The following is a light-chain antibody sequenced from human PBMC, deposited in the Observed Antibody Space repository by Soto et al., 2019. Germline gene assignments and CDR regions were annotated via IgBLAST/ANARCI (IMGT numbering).Light chain of an antibody. CDR3: SSYTSSSTLVYV. CDR2: DVS. J-gene: IGLJ1*01. CDR1: SSDVGGYNY. Sequence: QSALTQPASVSGSLGQSITISCTGTSSDVGGYNYVSWYQQHPGKAPKLMIYDVSNRPSGVSNRFSGSKSGNTASLTISGLQAEDEADYYCSSYTSSSTLVYVFGTGTKLTVL. V-gene: IGLV2-14*01.